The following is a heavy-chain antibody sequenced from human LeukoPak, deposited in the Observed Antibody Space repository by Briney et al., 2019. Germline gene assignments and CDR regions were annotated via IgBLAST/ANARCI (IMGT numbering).Heavy chain of an antibody. D-gene: IGHD3-22*01. CDR1: GGSISSSSYY. CDR3: AREYYYDSSGYYLFDP. V-gene: IGHV4-61*01. J-gene: IGHJ5*02. CDR2: IYYSGST. Sequence: SETLSLTCTVSGGSISSSSYYWSWIRQPPGKGLEWIGYIYYSGSTNYNPSLKSRVTISVDTSKNQFSLKLSSVTAADTAVYYCAREYYYDSSGYYLFDPWGQGTLVTVSS.